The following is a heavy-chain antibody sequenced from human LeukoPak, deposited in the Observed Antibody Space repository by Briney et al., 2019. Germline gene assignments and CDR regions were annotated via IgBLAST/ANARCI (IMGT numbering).Heavy chain of an antibody. CDR3: ARSLDYGDMTFDY. CDR2: INHSGST. J-gene: IGHJ4*02. V-gene: IGHV4-34*01. D-gene: IGHD4-17*01. Sequence: SETLSLTCAVYGGSFSGYYWSWIRQPPGKGLEWIEEINHSGSTNYNPSLKSRVTISVDTSKNQFSLKLSSVTAADTAVYYCARSLDYGDMTFDYWGQGTLVTVSS. CDR1: GGSFSGYY.